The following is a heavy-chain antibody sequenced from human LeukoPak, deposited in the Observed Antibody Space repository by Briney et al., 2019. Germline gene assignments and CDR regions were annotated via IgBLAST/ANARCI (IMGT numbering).Heavy chain of an antibody. J-gene: IGHJ4*02. CDR2: INSNSTYI. CDR1: GFTFSTYA. V-gene: IGHV3-21*01. D-gene: IGHD6-13*01. CDR3: AREFGSSWYLDY. Sequence: GGSLRLSCAASGFTFSTYALNWVRQAPGKGLEWVSSINSNSTYIYYADSLEGRFTISRDNAKNSLYLQMNSLRAEDTAVYYCAREFGSSWYLDYWGQGTLVTVSS.